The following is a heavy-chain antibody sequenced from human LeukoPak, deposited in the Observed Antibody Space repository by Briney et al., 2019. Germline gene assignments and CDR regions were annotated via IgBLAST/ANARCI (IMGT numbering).Heavy chain of an antibody. Sequence: GGSLRLSCAASGFTFSSYSMNWVRQAPGKGLEWVSYISNSSSTIYYADSVKGRFTISRDNAKNSLYLQMNSLRAEDTAVYYCARDPVWSGYYTDYYMDVWGKGTTVTVSS. CDR1: GFTFSSYS. J-gene: IGHJ6*03. D-gene: IGHD3-3*01. CDR2: ISNSSSTI. CDR3: ARDPVWSGYYTDYYMDV. V-gene: IGHV3-48*01.